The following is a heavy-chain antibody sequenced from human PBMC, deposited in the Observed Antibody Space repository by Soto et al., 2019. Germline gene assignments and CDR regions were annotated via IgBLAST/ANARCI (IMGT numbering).Heavy chain of an antibody. CDR2: ISYSGTT. Sequence: SETLSLTXTVSGGSISRGGYYWNWIRHHPGKGLEGSGYISYSGTTYYNPSLKSRVTISEDTSKNQFSLRLSSVTAADTAVYSCARDYCSSSSCEYYYGIGVWGQRTTVTVSS. D-gene: IGHD2-15*01. CDR1: GGSISRGGYY. J-gene: IGHJ6*02. CDR3: ARDYCSSSSCEYYYGIGV. V-gene: IGHV4-31*02.